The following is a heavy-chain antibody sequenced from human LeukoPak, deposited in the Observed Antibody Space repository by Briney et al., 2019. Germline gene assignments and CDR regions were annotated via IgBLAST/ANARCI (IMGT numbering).Heavy chain of an antibody. V-gene: IGHV3-74*01. Sequence: GGSLRLSCAASGFTFSSYWMHWVRQAPGKGLVWVSRINTDGSSTSYADSVKGRFNISRDNAKNTLYLQMNSLRAEDTAVYYCARDRRSITQRGFDPWGQGTLVTVSS. D-gene: IGHD2-2*01. J-gene: IGHJ5*02. CDR1: GFTFSSYW. CDR3: ARDRRSITQRGFDP. CDR2: INTDGSST.